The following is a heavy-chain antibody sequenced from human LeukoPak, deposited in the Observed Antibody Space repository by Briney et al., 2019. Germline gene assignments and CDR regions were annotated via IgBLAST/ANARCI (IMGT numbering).Heavy chain of an antibody. CDR2: ISYDGSNK. CDR1: GFTFSSYA. J-gene: IGHJ4*02. CDR3: ARAKPKNMVRGLIMRRESRYYFDY. D-gene: IGHD3-10*01. Sequence: PGRSLRLSCAASGFTFSSYAMHWVRQAPGKGLEWVAVISYDGSNKYYADSVKGRFTISRDNSKNTLYLQMNSLGAEDTAVYYCARAKPKNMVRGLIMRRESRYYFDYWGQGTLVTVSS. V-gene: IGHV3-30*04.